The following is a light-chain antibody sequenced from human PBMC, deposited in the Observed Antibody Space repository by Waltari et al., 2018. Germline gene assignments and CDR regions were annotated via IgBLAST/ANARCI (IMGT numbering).Light chain of an antibody. CDR1: NSNIGSNA. V-gene: IGLV1-44*01. CDR2: SND. J-gene: IGLJ2*01. CDR3: AVCDDSLYGEV. Sequence: QSVLTQPPSVSGTPGQRVTISCSGSNSNIGSNAVNWYQQVPGRAPKLLIYSNDKRPSGVPDRFSGSKSGTSASLAISGLQSEDESDYFCAVCDDSLYGEVFGGGTKLTVL.